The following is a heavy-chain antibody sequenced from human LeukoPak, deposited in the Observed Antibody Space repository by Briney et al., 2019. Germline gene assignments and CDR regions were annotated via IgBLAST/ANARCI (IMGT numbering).Heavy chain of an antibody. CDR2: INIDGSSI. CDR3: AAVGATRAYFEY. J-gene: IGHJ4*02. V-gene: IGHV3-74*01. Sequence: GGSLRLSCAATRFILNNYWMRWVRQAPGKGLVWVSRINIDGSSISYADSAKGRFTISRDNAKNTLYLQMNSLRAEDTAVYYCAAVGATRAYFEYWGQGTLVTVSS. D-gene: IGHD1-26*01. CDR1: RFILNNYW.